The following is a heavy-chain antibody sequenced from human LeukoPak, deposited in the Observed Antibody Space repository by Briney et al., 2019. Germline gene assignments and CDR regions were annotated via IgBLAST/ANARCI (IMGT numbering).Heavy chain of an antibody. CDR1: GFTFSSYG. CDR2: IRNDGSNK. V-gene: IGHV3-30*02. D-gene: IGHD5-12*01. CDR3: AKDVGGYEYYLDY. J-gene: IGHJ4*02. Sequence: GGSLRLSCAASGFTFSSYGMHWVRQAPGKGLEWVAFIRNDGSNKYYADSVKGRFTISRDNSKNTLYVQMNSLRVEDTAVYYCAKDVGGYEYYLDYWGQGTLVTVSS.